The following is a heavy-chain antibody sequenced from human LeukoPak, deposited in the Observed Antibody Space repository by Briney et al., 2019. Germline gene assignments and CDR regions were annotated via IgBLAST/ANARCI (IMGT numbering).Heavy chain of an antibody. CDR3: ARQAPGYYYYYYMDV. CDR2: INHSGST. J-gene: IGHJ6*03. V-gene: IGHV4-34*01. CDR1: GGSFSGYY. Sequence: PSETLSLTCAVYGGSFSGYYWSWIRQPPGKGLEWIGEINHSGSTNYNPSLKGRVTISVDTSKNQFSLKLSSVTAADTAVYYCARQAPGYYYYYYMDVWGKGTTVTISS.